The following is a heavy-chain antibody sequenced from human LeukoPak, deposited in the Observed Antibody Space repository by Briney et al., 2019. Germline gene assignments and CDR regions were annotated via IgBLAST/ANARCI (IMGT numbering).Heavy chain of an antibody. Sequence: SETLSLTCTASGGSISSYYRSWIRQPAGKGLEWIGRIYTSGSTNYNPSLKSRVTMSVDTSKNQFSLKLSSVTAADTAVYYCARESMYYDYIWGSYRSDYYYMDVWGKGTTVTVSS. CDR3: ARESMYYDYIWGSYRSDYYYMDV. CDR2: IYTSGST. D-gene: IGHD3-16*02. J-gene: IGHJ6*03. V-gene: IGHV4-4*07. CDR1: GGSISSYY.